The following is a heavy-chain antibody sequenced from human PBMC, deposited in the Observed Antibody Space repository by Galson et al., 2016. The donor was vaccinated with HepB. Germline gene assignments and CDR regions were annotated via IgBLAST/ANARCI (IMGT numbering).Heavy chain of an antibody. CDR1: GGSVSGPYYY. Sequence: ETLSLTCNVSGGSVSGPYYYWGWIRQPPGKGLEWIVTMYYGGNTYYNPSLKSRVTISGDTSKNLFSLELNSVTAADTAVYYCASEDYGFRYWGQGILVTVSS. CDR3: ASEDYGFRY. J-gene: IGHJ4*02. CDR2: MYYGGNT. D-gene: IGHD3-10*01. V-gene: IGHV4-39*07.